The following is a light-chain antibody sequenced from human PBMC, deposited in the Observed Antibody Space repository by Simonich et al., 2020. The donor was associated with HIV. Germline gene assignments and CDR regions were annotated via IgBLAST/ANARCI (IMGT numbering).Light chain of an antibody. V-gene: IGKV1-39*01. Sequence: DIQMTPSPSSLSASVGDRVTITCRASQRIRNYLNWYQQKPGTAPKLLVYAASTLKSGVPYRFSGRGSGTDFTLTISSLQPEDFAAYYCQQSYSSPDTFGQGTKLDIK. J-gene: IGKJ2*01. CDR1: QRIRNY. CDR3: QQSYSSPDT. CDR2: AAS.